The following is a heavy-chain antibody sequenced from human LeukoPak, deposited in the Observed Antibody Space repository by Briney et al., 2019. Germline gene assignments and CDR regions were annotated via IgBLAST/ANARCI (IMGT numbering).Heavy chain of an antibody. CDR3: ARDILTDSDY. D-gene: IGHD3-9*01. CDR1: GFTVSSNY. Sequence: GGSLRLSCAASGFTVSSNYMSWVSQAPGKGLEWVSVIYSGGSTYYADSVKGRFTISRDNSKNTLYLQMNSLRAEDTAVYYCARDILTDSDYWGQGTLVTVSS. CDR2: IYSGGST. J-gene: IGHJ4*02. V-gene: IGHV3-53*01.